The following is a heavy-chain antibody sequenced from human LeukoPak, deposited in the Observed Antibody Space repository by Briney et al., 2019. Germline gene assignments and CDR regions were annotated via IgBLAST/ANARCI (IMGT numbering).Heavy chain of an antibody. J-gene: IGHJ5*02. CDR3: ARGDTNWFDP. CDR2: IYSGGST. Sequence: GGSLRLSCAASVFTVSSNYMSWVRQARGKGLEWVSVIYSGGSTYYADSVKGRVTISRDNSKNTLYLQMNSMRAADTAVYYCARGDTNWFDPWGQGTLVTVSS. V-gene: IGHV3-53*01. CDR1: VFTVSSNY.